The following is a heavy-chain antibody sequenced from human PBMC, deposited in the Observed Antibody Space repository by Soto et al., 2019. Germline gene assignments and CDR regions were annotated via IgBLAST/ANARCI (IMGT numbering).Heavy chain of an antibody. CDR2: MSHSGGT. V-gene: IGHV4-34*01. CDR3: ARVVRGTVTTVVDAFDI. D-gene: IGHD1-1*01. CDR1: GGFVSSGSYY. Sequence: QVQLQQWGAGLLKPSETLSLTCAVYGGFVSSGSYYGSWIRQPPGKGLEWIGEMSHSGGTRFNPSVMSGVSLSVDTSKNQFSLKMSSVTAADTALYYWARVVRGTVTTVVDAFDIWGPGTMVTVSS. J-gene: IGHJ3*02.